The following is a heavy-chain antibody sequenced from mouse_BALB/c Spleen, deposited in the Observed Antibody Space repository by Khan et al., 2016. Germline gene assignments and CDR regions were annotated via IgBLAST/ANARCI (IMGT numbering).Heavy chain of an antibody. V-gene: IGHV6-6*01. CDR1: GFTFSDAW. D-gene: IGHD2-4*01. CDR3: RGITLANSAMDY. Sequence: EVKLEVSGGGLVQPGGSMTLSCAASGFTFSDAWMDWVRQSPEKGLEWVAEIRSKANNHATYYAESVQGRFTISRDNSKSIVYLHMNSLRAEATCIYCCRGITLANSAMDYWGQGTSVTVSS. J-gene: IGHJ4*01. CDR2: IRSKANNHAT.